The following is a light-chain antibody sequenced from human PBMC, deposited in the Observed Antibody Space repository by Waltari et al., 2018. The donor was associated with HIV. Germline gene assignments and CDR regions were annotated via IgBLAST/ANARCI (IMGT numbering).Light chain of an antibody. V-gene: IGLV2-14*01. CDR1: SSDVGSYNY. CDR2: EVY. CDR3: RSYTDSITVV. J-gene: IGLJ2*01. Sequence: QSALTQPASVSGSPGQSITISCTGTSSDVGSYNYDSWYQQYPGKVPKRLIYEVYKRPSGVSSRFSGSKSGNTSSLTISGLQAEDESDYYCRSYTDSITVVFGGGTKVTVL.